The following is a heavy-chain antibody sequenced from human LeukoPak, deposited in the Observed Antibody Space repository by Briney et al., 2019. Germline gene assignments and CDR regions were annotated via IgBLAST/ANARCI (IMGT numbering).Heavy chain of an antibody. Sequence: GASVKVSCKASGYTFTSYYMHWVRQAPGQGLEWMGIINPSGGSTSYAQKFQGRVTMTRDTSTSTVYMELSSLRSEDTAVYYCARVKKVPAAPDAFDIWGQGTMVTVSS. D-gene: IGHD2-2*01. J-gene: IGHJ3*02. CDR2: INPSGGST. CDR3: ARVKKVPAAPDAFDI. V-gene: IGHV1-46*01. CDR1: GYTFTSYY.